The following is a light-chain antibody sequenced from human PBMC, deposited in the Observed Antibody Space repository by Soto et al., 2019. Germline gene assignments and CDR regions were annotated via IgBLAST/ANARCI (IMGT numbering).Light chain of an antibody. CDR3: QQYGRSLWT. Sequence: EIVLTQSPGTLSLSPGERATLSCRASQSVSSSYLAWYQQKPGQAPRLLIYGASSRATGIPDRFSGNGSGTDFTLTISRLEPEDFAVYYCQQYGRSLWTFGQGTKVEIK. CDR2: GAS. V-gene: IGKV3-20*01. CDR1: QSVSSSY. J-gene: IGKJ1*01.